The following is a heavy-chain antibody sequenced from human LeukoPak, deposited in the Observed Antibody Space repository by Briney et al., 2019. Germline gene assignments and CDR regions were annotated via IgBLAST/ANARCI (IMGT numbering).Heavy chain of an antibody. V-gene: IGHV3-74*01. Sequence: GGSLRLSCAASGFTFSSYWMNWVRQAPGKGLVWVSRIASDGSSTTYADSVKGRFSISRGNAKNSLYLQMNSLRAEDTAVYYCARSSSPTPWGQGTLVTVSS. D-gene: IGHD6-6*01. CDR3: ARSSSPTP. CDR2: IASDGSST. J-gene: IGHJ5*02. CDR1: GFTFSSYW.